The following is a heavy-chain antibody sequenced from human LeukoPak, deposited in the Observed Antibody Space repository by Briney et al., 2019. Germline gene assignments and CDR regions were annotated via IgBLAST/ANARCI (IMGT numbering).Heavy chain of an antibody. CDR3: SRRAILTGHTDVFDV. D-gene: IGHD3-9*01. V-gene: IGHV3-48*03. CDR1: GFTFRSHE. J-gene: IGHJ3*01. CDR2: SSANGNSR. Sequence: GGSLRLSCAASGFTFRSHEMNWVRQAPGKGLEWVSYSSANGNSRYYADSVKGRFTISRDNAKNSLYLQMNSLRAEDTAVYYCSRRAILTGHTDVFDVWGQGTEATVSS.